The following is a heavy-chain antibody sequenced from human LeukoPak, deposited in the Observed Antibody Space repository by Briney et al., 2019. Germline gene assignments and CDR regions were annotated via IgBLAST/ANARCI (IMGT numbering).Heavy chain of an antibody. CDR3: ARHLAWYGTGSYYAYYYYGLDV. V-gene: IGHV4-59*08. CDR1: GGSLGSYY. J-gene: IGHJ6*02. CDR2: ISDTGST. D-gene: IGHD3-10*01. Sequence: PSETLSLTCTVSGGSLGSYYWSWLRQPPGQGLEWIGYISDTGSTNYNPPLQSRVTMSVDTSIKYFSLKLSSVAAADTAVYYCARHLAWYGTGSYYAYYYYGLDVWGQGTTVTVSS.